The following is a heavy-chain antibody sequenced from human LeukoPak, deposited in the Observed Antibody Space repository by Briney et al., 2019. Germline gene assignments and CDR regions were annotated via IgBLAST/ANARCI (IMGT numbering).Heavy chain of an antibody. J-gene: IGHJ4*02. CDR2: ISSGGTYV. CDR3: AREGSSSWVPQY. CDR1: GFTFRTYS. V-gene: IGHV3-21*01. D-gene: IGHD6-13*01. Sequence: GGSLRLSCVVSGFTFRTYSMNWVRQAPGKGLEWVSSISSGGTYVDYADSVKGRFTISRDNSKNTLYLQMNSLRAEDTAVYYCAREGSSSWVPQYWGQGTLVTVSS.